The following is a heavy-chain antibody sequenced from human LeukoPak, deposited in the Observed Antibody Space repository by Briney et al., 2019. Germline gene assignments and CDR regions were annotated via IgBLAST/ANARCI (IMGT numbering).Heavy chain of an antibody. CDR1: GYNFATYW. CDR2: IYPGNSHT. CDR3: AKFHATWYGDT. Sequence: GESLKISFHGSGYNFATYWNVLVRQMPGKGLELMGIIYPGNSHTRYSPSFQGQVTISADTSISTAYLHWSSLQSSDTAMYYCAKFHATWYGDTWGQGTLVTVSS. V-gene: IGHV5-51*01. D-gene: IGHD6-13*01. J-gene: IGHJ4*02.